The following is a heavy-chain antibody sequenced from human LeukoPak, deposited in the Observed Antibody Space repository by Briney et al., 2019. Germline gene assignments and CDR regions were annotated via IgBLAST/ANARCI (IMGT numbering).Heavy chain of an antibody. CDR2: ISGSGGST. Sequence: GGSLRLSCAASGFTFSSYAMSWVRQAPGKGLEWVSAISGSGGSTYYADSVKGRFTISRDNSKNTLYLQMNSLRAEDTAVYYCAKGKEEPTGDIVVVPAAPRLNWFDPWGQGTLVTVSS. CDR3: AKGKEEPTGDIVVVPAAPRLNWFDP. V-gene: IGHV3-23*01. J-gene: IGHJ5*02. CDR1: GFTFSSYA. D-gene: IGHD2-2*01.